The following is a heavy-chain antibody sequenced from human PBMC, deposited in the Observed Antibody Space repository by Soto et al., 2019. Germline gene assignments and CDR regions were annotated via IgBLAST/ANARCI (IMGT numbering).Heavy chain of an antibody. J-gene: IGHJ6*02. CDR1: GGSISSYY. CDR2: IYYSGST. CDR3: ARAQYGDHNYYYYYGMDV. V-gene: IGHV4-59*01. D-gene: IGHD4-17*01. Sequence: PSETLSLTCTVSGGSISSYYWSWIRQPPGKGLEWIGYIYYSGSTNYNPSLKSRVTISVDTSKNQFSLKLSSVTAADTAVYYCARAQYGDHNYYYYYGMDVWGQGTTVTVSS.